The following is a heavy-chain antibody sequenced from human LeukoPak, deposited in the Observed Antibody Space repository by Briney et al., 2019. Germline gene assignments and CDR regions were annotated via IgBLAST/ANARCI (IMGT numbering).Heavy chain of an antibody. V-gene: IGHV3-30-3*01. Sequence: PGGSLRLSCVVSGFTFSTYAMHWFRQSPVKGLEWVAVIAYDGGNKHYAESVEGRFTISRDNSKNTLYLQMNSLKTEDTAVYYCARVLIVATTTSFDYWGQGTLVTVSS. J-gene: IGHJ4*02. D-gene: IGHD5-12*01. CDR2: IAYDGGNK. CDR1: GFTFSTYA. CDR3: ARVLIVATTTSFDY.